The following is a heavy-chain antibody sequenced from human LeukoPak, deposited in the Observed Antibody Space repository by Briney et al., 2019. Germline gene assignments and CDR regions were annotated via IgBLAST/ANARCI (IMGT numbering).Heavy chain of an antibody. CDR3: ARGRNFVVVVAATLLRANWFDP. D-gene: IGHD2-15*01. Sequence: SETLSLTCAVYGGSFSGYYWSWIRQPPGKGLEWIGEINYSGSTNYNPSLKSRVTISVDTSKNQFSLKLSSVTAADTAVYYCARGRNFVVVVAATLLRANWFDPWGQGTLVTVSS. CDR2: INYSGST. J-gene: IGHJ5*02. CDR1: GGSFSGYY. V-gene: IGHV4-34*01.